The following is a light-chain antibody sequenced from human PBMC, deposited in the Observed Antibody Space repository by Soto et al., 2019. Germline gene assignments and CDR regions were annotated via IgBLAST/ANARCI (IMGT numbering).Light chain of an antibody. V-gene: IGKV2-28*01. CDR2: LGS. J-gene: IGKJ1*01. CDR3: MQALQIPWT. Sequence: DIVMTQSPLSLPVTPGESASISCNSTQALLHSNGFKYVDWYLQKPGQSPQLLIYLGSDRASGVPDRFSGSGSGTEFTLKISRVQAEDVGVYYCMQALQIPWTFGQGTKVEIK. CDR1: QALLHSNGFKY.